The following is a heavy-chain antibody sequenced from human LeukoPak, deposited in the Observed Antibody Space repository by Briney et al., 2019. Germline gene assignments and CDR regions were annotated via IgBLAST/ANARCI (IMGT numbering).Heavy chain of an antibody. CDR1: GFTFSSYA. V-gene: IGHV3-30*04. Sequence: QPGRSPRLSCAASGFTFSSYAMHWVRQAPGKGLEWVAVISYDGSNKYYADSVKGRFTISRDNSKNTLYLQMNSLRAEDTAVYYCASSGAGSGSYYLDAFNYWGQGTLVTVSS. D-gene: IGHD3-10*01. CDR3: ASSGAGSGSYYLDAFNY. J-gene: IGHJ4*02. CDR2: ISYDGSNK.